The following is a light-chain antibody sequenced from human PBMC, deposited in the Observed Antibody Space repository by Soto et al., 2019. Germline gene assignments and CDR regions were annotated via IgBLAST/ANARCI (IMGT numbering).Light chain of an antibody. Sequence: SVLTQTASVSGSPGQSITISCTGTSSDVGSYNYVSWYQQHPGKAPKLMIYEVRNRPSGVSDRFSGSKSGKTASLTIFGLQAEDEAGYYCSSYTTITTQVFGGGTKVTVL. CDR3: SSYTTITTQV. CDR1: SSDVGSYNY. V-gene: IGLV2-14*01. CDR2: EVR. J-gene: IGLJ2*01.